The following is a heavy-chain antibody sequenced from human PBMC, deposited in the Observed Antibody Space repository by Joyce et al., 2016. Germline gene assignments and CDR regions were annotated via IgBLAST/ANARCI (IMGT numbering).Heavy chain of an antibody. J-gene: IGHJ4*02. Sequence: QVQLVQSGAEVKKPGASVKVSCKLSGSTLSELSMHWARQAPGKGLEYKGGFDPEDGKTVFAQKFQGRVTMTEDTSTDTAYMELSSLRSEDTAVYYCATNHATGGYCSSTSCNTLDFWGQGTLVTVSS. CDR1: GSTLSELS. D-gene: IGHD2-2*01. CDR3: ATNHATGGYCSSTSCNTLDF. V-gene: IGHV1-24*01. CDR2: FDPEDGKT.